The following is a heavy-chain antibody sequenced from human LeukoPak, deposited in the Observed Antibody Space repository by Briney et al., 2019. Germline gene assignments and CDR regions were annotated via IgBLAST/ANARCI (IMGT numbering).Heavy chain of an antibody. CDR3: ARRAGSGYDGGWFDP. J-gene: IGHJ5*02. D-gene: IGHD5-12*01. CDR2: ISYSGTT. V-gene: IGHV4-59*08. Sequence: SETLSLTCTVSGGSITSYYWSWIRQPPGKGLEWIGYISYSGTTNYNPSLKSRVTISADTSNNQLSLKLSSVTAADTAVYYCARRAGSGYDGGWFDPWGQGILVTVSS. CDR1: GGSITSYY.